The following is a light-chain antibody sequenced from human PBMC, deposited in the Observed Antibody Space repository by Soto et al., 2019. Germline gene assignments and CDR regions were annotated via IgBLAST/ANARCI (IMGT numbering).Light chain of an antibody. CDR1: KLGDKY. J-gene: IGLJ1*01. V-gene: IGLV3-1*01. CDR2: QDS. CDR3: QAWDSSMGV. Sequence: SYELTQPPSVSVSPGQTASITCSGDKLGDKYACWYQQKPGQSPVLVIYQDSKRPSGIPERFSGSNSGNTATPTISGTQAMDEADYYCQAWDSSMGVFGTGTKVTVL.